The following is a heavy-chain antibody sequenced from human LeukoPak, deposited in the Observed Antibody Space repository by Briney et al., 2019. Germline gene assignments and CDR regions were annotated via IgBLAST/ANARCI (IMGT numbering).Heavy chain of an antibody. V-gene: IGHV3-23*01. Sequence: GGSLRLSCAGSGFXFSSHAISWVRQAPGKGLEWVSAISGSGGSTYYADSVKGRFTISRDNSKNTLYLQMNSLRAEDTAVYYCAKDRITMVRGALDYWGQGTLVTVSS. D-gene: IGHD3-10*01. J-gene: IGHJ4*02. CDR3: AKDRITMVRGALDY. CDR1: GFXFSSHA. CDR2: ISGSGGST.